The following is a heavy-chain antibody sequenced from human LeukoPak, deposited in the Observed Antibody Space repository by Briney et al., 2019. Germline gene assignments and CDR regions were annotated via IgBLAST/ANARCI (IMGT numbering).Heavy chain of an antibody. D-gene: IGHD3-9*01. CDR2: INPNSGGT. CDR3: ARDGRMNYDILTGYYMIPGNWFGP. V-gene: IGHV1-2*02. CDR1: GYTFTGYY. Sequence: ASVKVSCKASGYTFTGYYMHWVRQAPGQGLEWMGWINPNSGGTNYAQKFQGRVTMTRDTSISTAYMELSRLRSDDTAVYYCARDGRMNYDILTGYYMIPGNWFGPWGQGTLVTVSS. J-gene: IGHJ5*02.